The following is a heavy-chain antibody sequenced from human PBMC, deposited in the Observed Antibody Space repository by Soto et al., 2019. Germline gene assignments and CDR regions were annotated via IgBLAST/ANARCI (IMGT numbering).Heavy chain of an antibody. CDR2: ISYDGSDK. CDR3: VGGQYFFDS. D-gene: IGHD3-10*01. CDR1: GFPFTSYG. Sequence: QVQLVESGGGVVQPGRSLRLSCAASGFPFTSYGMHWVREGPDKGLEWVAIISYDGSDKYYADSVKGRFTISRDNSKNPLYLAMNSLRPEEKALYYCVGGQYFFDSRGQGTLVIVSS. V-gene: IGHV3-30*03. J-gene: IGHJ4*02.